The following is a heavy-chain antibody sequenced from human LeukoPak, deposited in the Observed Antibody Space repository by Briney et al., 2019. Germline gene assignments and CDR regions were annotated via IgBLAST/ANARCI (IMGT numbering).Heavy chain of an antibody. D-gene: IGHD3-22*01. CDR1: GFTFSSYS. CDR3: AREDYYYDSSGYYYDTGIDY. V-gene: IGHV3-21*01. CDR2: ISSSSSYI. J-gene: IGHJ4*02. Sequence: PGGSLRLSCAASGFTFSSYSMNWVRQAPGKGLEWVSSISSSSSYIYYADSVKGRFTISRDNAKNSLYLQMNSLRAEGTAVYYCAREDYYYDSSGYYYDTGIDYWGQGTLVTVSS.